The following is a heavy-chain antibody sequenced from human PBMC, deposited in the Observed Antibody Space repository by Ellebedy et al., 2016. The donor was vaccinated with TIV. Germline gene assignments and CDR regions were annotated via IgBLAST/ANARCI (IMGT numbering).Heavy chain of an antibody. J-gene: IGHJ6*02. D-gene: IGHD2-15*01. CDR1: GGSISSYY. V-gene: IGHV4-59*12. CDR2: IYHSGST. Sequence: SETLSLTXTASGGSISSYYWSWIRQPPGKGLEWIEEIYHSGSTNYNPSLKSRVTISVDKSKNQFSLKLSSVTAADTAVYYCARDSPVGTRPLYYYYGMDVWGQGTTVTVSS. CDR3: ARDSPVGTRPLYYYYGMDV.